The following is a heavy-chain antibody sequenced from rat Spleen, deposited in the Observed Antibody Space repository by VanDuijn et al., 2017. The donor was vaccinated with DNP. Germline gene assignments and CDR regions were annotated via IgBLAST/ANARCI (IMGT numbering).Heavy chain of an antibody. CDR3: ATGVYGGYADWFAY. Sequence: EVQLVESGGGLVQPGRSLKLSCAASGFTFSHYYMAWVRQAPTKGLEWVAYISPRGSRTLYPDSVKGRFTISRDNAKSTLYLQMNRLRSEETATYYWATGVYGGYADWFAYWGQGTLVTVSS. J-gene: IGHJ3*01. CDR1: GFTFSHYY. CDR2: ISPRGSRT. V-gene: IGHV5-27*01. D-gene: IGHD1-11*01.